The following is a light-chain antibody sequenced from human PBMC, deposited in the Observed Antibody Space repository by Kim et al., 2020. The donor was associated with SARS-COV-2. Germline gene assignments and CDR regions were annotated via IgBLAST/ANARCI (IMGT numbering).Light chain of an antibody. J-gene: IGLJ3*02. CDR2: GDK. CDR3: NSRDSSGNHVL. Sequence: AVGQTVTITCQGDSLRGYYASWFRQKSGQAPILVIYGDKNRPAGIPDRFSGSGSGNTASLTITGAQAEDEADYYCNSRDSSGNHVLFGGGTQLTVL. CDR1: SLRGYY. V-gene: IGLV3-19*01.